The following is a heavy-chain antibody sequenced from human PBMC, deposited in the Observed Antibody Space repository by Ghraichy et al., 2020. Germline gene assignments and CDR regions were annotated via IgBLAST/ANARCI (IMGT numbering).Heavy chain of an antibody. CDR2: IYPGDSDT. J-gene: IGHJ6*02. V-gene: IGHV5-51*01. CDR1: GYSFTSYW. CDR3: ARHPSSATENYGMDV. Sequence: GESLNISCKGSGYSFTSYWIGWVRQMPGKGLEWMGIIYPGDSDTRYSPSFQGQVTISADKSISTAYLQWSSLKASDTAMYYCARHPSSATENYGMDVWGQGTTVTVSS. D-gene: IGHD1-26*01.